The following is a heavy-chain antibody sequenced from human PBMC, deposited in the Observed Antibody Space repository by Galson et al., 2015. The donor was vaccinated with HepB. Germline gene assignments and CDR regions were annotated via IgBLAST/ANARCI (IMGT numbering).Heavy chain of an antibody. CDR2: ISGSGGST. D-gene: IGHD2-15*01. Sequence: SLRLSCATSGFTFSTYAMSWVRQAPGKGLEWVSAISGSGGSTFYADSVKGRFTISRDNSKNMLYLQMNRLRAEDTAEYYCVKDWLGGTGLYFDFWGQGTLVTVSS. CDR1: GFTFSTYA. CDR3: VKDWLGGTGLYFDF. V-gene: IGHV3-23*01. J-gene: IGHJ4*02.